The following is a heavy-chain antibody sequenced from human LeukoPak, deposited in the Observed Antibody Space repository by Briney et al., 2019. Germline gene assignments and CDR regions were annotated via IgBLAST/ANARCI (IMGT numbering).Heavy chain of an antibody. CDR2: ISGSGGST. Sequence: PGVSLRLSCAASGFTFSSYAMSCVRQAPGKGLEWVSAISGSGGSTYYADSVKGRFTISRDNSKNTLYLQMNSLRAEDTAVYYCAGTPVKPHGHFDYWGQGTLVTVSS. D-gene: IGHD1-14*01. V-gene: IGHV3-23*01. CDR1: GFTFSSYA. CDR3: AGTPVKPHGHFDY. J-gene: IGHJ4*02.